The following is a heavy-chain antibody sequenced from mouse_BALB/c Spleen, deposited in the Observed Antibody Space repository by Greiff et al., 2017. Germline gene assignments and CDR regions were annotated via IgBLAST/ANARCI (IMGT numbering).Heavy chain of an antibody. Sequence: EVQLQESGPGLVKPSQSLSLTCSVTGYSITSGYYWNWIRQFPGNKLEWMGYISYDGSNNYNPSLKNRISITRDTSKNQFFLKLNSVTTEDTATYYCAREDDDGYYEFAYWGQGTLVTVSA. J-gene: IGHJ3*01. D-gene: IGHD2-3*01. CDR2: ISYDGSN. CDR1: GYSITSGYY. V-gene: IGHV3-6*02. CDR3: AREDDDGYYEFAY.